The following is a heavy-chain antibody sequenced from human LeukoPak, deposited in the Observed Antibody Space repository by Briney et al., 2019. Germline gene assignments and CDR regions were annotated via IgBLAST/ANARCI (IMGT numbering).Heavy chain of an antibody. D-gene: IGHD2-2*01. CDR2: IYSGGST. CDR1: EFSVGSNY. J-gene: IGHJ4*02. V-gene: IGHV3-66*01. Sequence: PGGSLRLSCAASEFSVGSNYMTWVRQAPGKGLEWVSLIYSGGSTYYADSVKGRFTISRDNSKNTLYLQMNSLRAEDTAVYYCARDRVGCSSTSCYAEGFDYWGQGTLVTVSS. CDR3: ARDRVGCSSTSCYAEGFDY.